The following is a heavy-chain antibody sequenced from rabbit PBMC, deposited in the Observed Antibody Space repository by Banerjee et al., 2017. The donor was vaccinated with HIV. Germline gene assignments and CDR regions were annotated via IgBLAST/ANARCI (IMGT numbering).Heavy chain of an antibody. CDR3: ARDLAGVIGWNFNL. V-gene: IGHV1S45*01. CDR1: GFDFSSYYM. D-gene: IGHD4-1*01. CDR2: INTSTGNT. J-gene: IGHJ4*01. Sequence: QEQLKESGGGLVQPGGSLKLSCKASGFDFSSYYMSWVRQAPGKGLEWIACINTSTGNTVYANWAKGRFTISKTSSTTVTLQMTSLTAADTATYFCARDLAGVIGWNFNLWGQGTLVTVS.